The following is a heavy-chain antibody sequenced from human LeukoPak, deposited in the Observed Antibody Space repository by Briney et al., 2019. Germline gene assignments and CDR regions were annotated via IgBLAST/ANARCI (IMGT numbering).Heavy chain of an antibody. Sequence: GGSLRLSCAASGFTFSRYAMSWVRQAPGKGLEWVCGISSSGESPYYADSVEGRFTISRDNSKSTLYLEINSLRAEDTAVYYCAKKSRDGYKPFDYLGQGTLVTVSS. D-gene: IGHD5-24*01. CDR1: GFTFSRYA. J-gene: IGHJ4*02. CDR3: AKKSRDGYKPFDY. CDR2: ISSSGESP. V-gene: IGHV3-23*01.